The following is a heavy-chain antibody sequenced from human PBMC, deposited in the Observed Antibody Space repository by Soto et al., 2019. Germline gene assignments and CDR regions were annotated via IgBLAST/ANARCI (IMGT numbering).Heavy chain of an antibody. Sequence: SETLSLTCTVSGGSISSYYWSWIRHPPGKGLEWIGYIYYSGSTNYNPSLKSRVTISVDTSKNQFSLKLSSVTAADTAVYYCARGRYSYGLPFDYWGQGTLVTVSS. CDR3: ARGRYSYGLPFDY. CDR1: GGSISSYY. J-gene: IGHJ4*02. CDR2: IYYSGST. D-gene: IGHD5-18*01. V-gene: IGHV4-59*01.